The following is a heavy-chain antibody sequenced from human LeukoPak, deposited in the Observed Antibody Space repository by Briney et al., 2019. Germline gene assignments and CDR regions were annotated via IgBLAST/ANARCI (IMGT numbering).Heavy chain of an antibody. CDR3: ATEAEVGQQRLFDY. D-gene: IGHD6-25*01. CDR1: GYTLTELS. Sequence: GASVKVSCKVSGYTLTELSMHWVRQAPGKGLEWMGGFDPEDGETIYAQKFQGRVTMTEDTSTDTAYMELSSLRSEDTAVYYCATEAEVGQQRLFDYWGQGTLVTVSS. CDR2: FDPEDGET. J-gene: IGHJ4*02. V-gene: IGHV1-24*01.